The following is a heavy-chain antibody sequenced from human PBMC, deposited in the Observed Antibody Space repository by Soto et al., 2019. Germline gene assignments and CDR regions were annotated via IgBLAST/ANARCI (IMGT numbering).Heavy chain of an antibody. CDR2: INPSGGST. Sequence: ASVKVSCKASGYTFTSYYMHWVRQAPGQGLEWMGIINPSGGSTSYAQKFQGRVTMTRDTSTSTVYMELCSLRSEDTAVYYCARASYSSGYYYDYYYYGMDGWGQGTTVTVSS. J-gene: IGHJ6*02. V-gene: IGHV1-46*01. CDR3: ARASYSSGYYYDYYYYGMDG. CDR1: GYTFTSYY. D-gene: IGHD3-22*01.